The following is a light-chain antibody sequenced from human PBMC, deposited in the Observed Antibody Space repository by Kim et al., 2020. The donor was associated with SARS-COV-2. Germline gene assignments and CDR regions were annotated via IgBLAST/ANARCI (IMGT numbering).Light chain of an antibody. V-gene: IGLV3-21*01. Sequence: PGKTARITGGENNIGSKKVHGYRRKPGQAPVLVIRYDSDRPSGIPERFSGSNSGNTATLSINRVEAGDEADYYCQVWDSSSDHRVFGGGTQLTVL. CDR1: NIGSKK. J-gene: IGLJ3*02. CDR3: QVWDSSSDHRV. CDR2: YDS.